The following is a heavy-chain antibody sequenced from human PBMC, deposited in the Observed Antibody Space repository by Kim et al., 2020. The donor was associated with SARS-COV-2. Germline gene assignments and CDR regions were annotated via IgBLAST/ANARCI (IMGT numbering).Heavy chain of an antibody. CDR1: GGSFSGYY. CDR2: INHSGST. V-gene: IGHV4-34*01. CDR3: ARGTWAPRLDC. D-gene: IGHD1-1*01. J-gene: IGHJ4*02. Sequence: SETLSLTCAVFGGSFSGYYWSWIRQPPGKGLEWIGEINHSGSTNYNPSLKSRVTISVDTSKNQFSLKLSSVTAADTAVYYCARGTWAPRLDCWGQGTLVTVSS.